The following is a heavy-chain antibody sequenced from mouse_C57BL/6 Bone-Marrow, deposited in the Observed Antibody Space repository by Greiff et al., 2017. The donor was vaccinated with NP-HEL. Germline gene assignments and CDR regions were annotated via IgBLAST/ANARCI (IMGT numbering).Heavy chain of an antibody. Sequence: QVHVKQSGAELVKPGASVKMSCKASGYTFTSYWITWVKQRPGQGLEWIGDIYPGSGSTNYNEKFKSKATLTVDTSSSTAYMQLSSLTSEDSAVYYCARDYDYDVGWFAYWGQGTLVTVSA. CDR3: ARDYDYDVGWFAY. J-gene: IGHJ3*01. V-gene: IGHV1-55*01. D-gene: IGHD2-4*01. CDR1: GYTFTSYW. CDR2: IYPGSGST.